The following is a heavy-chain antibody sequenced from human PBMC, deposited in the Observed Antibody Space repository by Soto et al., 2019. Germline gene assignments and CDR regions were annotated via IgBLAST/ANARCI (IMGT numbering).Heavy chain of an antibody. CDR2: IYYSGTT. CDR3: ARREIQGPIDY. J-gene: IGHJ4*02. CDR1: GYSISSSNW. D-gene: IGHD1-26*01. Sequence: QVQLQESGPGLVKPSDTLSLTCAVSGYSISSSNWWGWIRQPPGKGLEWIGYIYYSGTTYYNPSLQSRVTMSVDTPNNQFSLKLTSVTAVDTAVYYCARREIQGPIDYWGQGTLVTVSS. V-gene: IGHV4-28*01.